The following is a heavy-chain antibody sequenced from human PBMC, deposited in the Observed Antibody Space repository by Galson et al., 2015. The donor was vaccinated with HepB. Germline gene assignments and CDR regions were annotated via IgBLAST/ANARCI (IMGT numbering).Heavy chain of an antibody. V-gene: IGHV3-30*03. CDR3: ARSLGGSSWFAMDV. D-gene: IGHD6-13*01. J-gene: IGHJ6*02. CDR1: GFTFSSYG. Sequence: SLRLSCAASGFTFSSYGMQWVRQAPGKGLEWLAVISNDENTQYYADSVKDRFTISRDNSKNTVYLQMISLRAEDTAVYYCARSLGGSSWFAMDVWGQGTTVTVSS. CDR2: ISNDENTQ.